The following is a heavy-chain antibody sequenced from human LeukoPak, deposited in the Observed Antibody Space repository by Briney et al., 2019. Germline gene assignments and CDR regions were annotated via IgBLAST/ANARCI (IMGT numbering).Heavy chain of an antibody. J-gene: IGHJ3*02. Sequence: GGSLRLSCAASGFTFSSYAMSWVRQAPGKGLEWVSAISGSGGSTYYADSVKGRFTISRDNSKNTLYLQMNSLRAEDTAVYYCAKDLTRIVLMVYAQGHAFDIWGQGTMVTVSS. V-gene: IGHV3-23*01. D-gene: IGHD2-8*01. CDR3: AKDLTRIVLMVYAQGHAFDI. CDR1: GFTFSSYA. CDR2: ISGSGGST.